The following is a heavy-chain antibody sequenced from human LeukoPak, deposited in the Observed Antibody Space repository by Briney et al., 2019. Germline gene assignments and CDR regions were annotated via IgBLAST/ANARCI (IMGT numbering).Heavy chain of an antibody. V-gene: IGHV3-21*01. Sequence: PGGSLRLSCAASGFTFSSYSMNWARQAPGKGLEWVSSISSSSSYIYYADSVKGRFTISRDNAKNSLYLQMNSLRAEDTAVYYCARGGRSSSGSGDYWGQGTLVTVSS. J-gene: IGHJ4*02. CDR3: ARGGRSSSGSGDY. CDR1: GFTFSSYS. D-gene: IGHD6-6*01. CDR2: ISSSSSYI.